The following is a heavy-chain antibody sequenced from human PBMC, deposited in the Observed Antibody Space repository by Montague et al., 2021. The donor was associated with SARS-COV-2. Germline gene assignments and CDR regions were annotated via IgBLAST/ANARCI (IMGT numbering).Heavy chain of an antibody. J-gene: IGHJ5*02. D-gene: IGHD5-12*01. CDR2: IFPGGST. Sequence: TLSLTCTVSGGSISNGSYPWSWLRQPPGKGLEWIGYIFPGGSTYSTPSLQSRVTISIDNSKKQLSLRLSSITAADTAVYFCARGGADFCGYGWLDPWGQGILVTVSA. V-gene: IGHV4-30-2*01. CDR1: GGSISNGSYP. CDR3: ARGGADFCGYGWLDP.